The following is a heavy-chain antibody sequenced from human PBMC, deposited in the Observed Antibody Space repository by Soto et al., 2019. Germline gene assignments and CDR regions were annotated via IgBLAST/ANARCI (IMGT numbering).Heavy chain of an antibody. Sequence: GGSLRLSCAASGFTFSSYAMHWVRQAPGKGLEWVALISYDGSNKYYADSVKGRFTISRDNSKNTLYLQMNSLRAEDTAVYYCARDKRDLRFLEWSDYFDFWGQGTLVTVSS. V-gene: IGHV3-30-3*01. CDR2: ISYDGSNK. D-gene: IGHD3-3*01. CDR1: GFTFSSYA. CDR3: ARDKRDLRFLEWSDYFDF. J-gene: IGHJ4*02.